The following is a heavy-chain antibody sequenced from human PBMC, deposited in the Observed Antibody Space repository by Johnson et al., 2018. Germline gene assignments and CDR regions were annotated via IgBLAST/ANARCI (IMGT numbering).Heavy chain of an antibody. Sequence: QVQLVESGGGVVQPGRSLRLSCAASGFTFSSYGMHRVRQAPGKGLEWVAVISYDGSNKYYADSVKGRFTISRDNSKNTLYLQMNSLRAEDTAVDYCAKAHTAMVPRTYYYGMDVWGQGTTVTVSS. V-gene: IGHV3-30*18. CDR2: ISYDGSNK. CDR3: AKAHTAMVPRTYYYGMDV. CDR1: GFTFSSYG. J-gene: IGHJ6*02. D-gene: IGHD5-18*01.